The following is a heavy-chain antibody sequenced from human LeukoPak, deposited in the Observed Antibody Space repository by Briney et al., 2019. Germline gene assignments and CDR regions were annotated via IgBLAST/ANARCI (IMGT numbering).Heavy chain of an antibody. CDR2: ISAYNGNT. Sequence: ASVNVSCKASGYTLTIYGISWVRQAPGQGLEWMGWISAYNGNTNYAQKLQGRVTMTTDTSTSKAYMELRSLRSDDTAVYYCGRRYCSSTTSYASFDYWGQGTLVTVSS. CDR1: GYTLTIYG. CDR3: GRRYCSSTTSYASFDY. V-gene: IGHV1-18*01. D-gene: IGHD2-2*01. J-gene: IGHJ4*02.